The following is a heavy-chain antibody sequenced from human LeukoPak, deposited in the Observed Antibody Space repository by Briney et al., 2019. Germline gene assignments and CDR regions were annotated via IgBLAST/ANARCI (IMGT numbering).Heavy chain of an antibody. CDR2: ISFSGTTT. CDR3: AKEGAAAAHFDY. Sequence: WVSFISFSGTTTYYADSVKGRFTISRDNAKNSLYLQMNSLRAEDTALYYCAKEGAAAAHFDYWGQGTLVTVSS. J-gene: IGHJ4*02. V-gene: IGHV3-11*01. D-gene: IGHD6-13*01.